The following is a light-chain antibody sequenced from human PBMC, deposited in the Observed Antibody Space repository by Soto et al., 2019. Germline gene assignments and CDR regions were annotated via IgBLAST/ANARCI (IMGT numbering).Light chain of an antibody. V-gene: IGKV3-15*01. CDR2: DAS. J-gene: IGKJ1*01. CDR3: QQYNNWPRT. Sequence: EIVMTQSPSTLSVSPGERVTLSCRASQSVSSNLAWYQQKPGQTPRLLIYDASTGATGIPARFSGSGSGTESTLTSSSLQYEDFAVYYCQQYNNWPRTFGQGTKVEIK. CDR1: QSVSSN.